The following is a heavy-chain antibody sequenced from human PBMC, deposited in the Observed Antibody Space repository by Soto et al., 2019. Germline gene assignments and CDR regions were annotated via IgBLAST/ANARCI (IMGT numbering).Heavy chain of an antibody. Sequence: EVQLVESGGGLVQPGGSLRLSCSASGFTFSSYTMNWVRQAPGKGLEWVSYIGFSTSAIYYADSVKGRFIISGDNAKNSLYLQMNSLRDEDTAVYYCVRDHQYTFDIWGQGTMVTVCS. D-gene: IGHD5-12*01. J-gene: IGHJ3*02. CDR3: VRDHQYTFDI. V-gene: IGHV3-48*02. CDR1: GFTFSSYT. CDR2: IGFSTSAI.